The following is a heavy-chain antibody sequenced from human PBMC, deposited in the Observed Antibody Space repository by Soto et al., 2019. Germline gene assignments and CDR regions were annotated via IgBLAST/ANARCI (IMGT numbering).Heavy chain of an antibody. J-gene: IGHJ4*02. CDR3: ARHPPHDILTGTFDY. D-gene: IGHD3-9*01. CDR2: IYYSGST. V-gene: IGHV4-39*01. CDR1: GGSISSSSYY. Sequence: QLQLQESGPGLVKPSETLSLTCTVSGGSISSSSYYWGWIRQPPGKGLEWIGSIYYSGSTYYNPSLKSRVPLPVDTSTNQSPLRLSSVTAADPAVYYCARHPPHDILTGTFDYWGQGTLVTVSS.